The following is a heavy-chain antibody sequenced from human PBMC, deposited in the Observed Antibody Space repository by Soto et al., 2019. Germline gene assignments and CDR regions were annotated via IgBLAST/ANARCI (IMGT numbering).Heavy chain of an antibody. J-gene: IGHJ4*02. V-gene: IGHV3-23*01. CDR2: ITEGGGST. D-gene: IGHD6-19*01. CDR1: AFSFSSHW. CDR3: AKRHSSGFAY. Sequence: PGGSLRLSCAASAFSFSSHWMSWVRQAPGKGLEWVATITEGGGSTYYADSVKGRFTISRDNAKDTLYLQMYSLRAEDTAVYYCAKRHSSGFAYWGQGTLVTVSS.